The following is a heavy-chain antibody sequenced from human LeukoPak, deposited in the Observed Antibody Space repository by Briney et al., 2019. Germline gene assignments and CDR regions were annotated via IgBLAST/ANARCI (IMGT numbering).Heavy chain of an antibody. CDR2: IKQDGSEK. CDR1: GFTFSEYW. V-gene: IGHV3-7*01. J-gene: IGHJ4*02. CDR3: ARGSVYYYDSSGYFDY. D-gene: IGHD3-22*01. Sequence: GGSLRLSCSVSGFTFSEYWMRWVRQAPGKGLEWVANIKQDGSEKYYVDSVKGRFTISRDNAKNSLYLQMNSLRAEDTAVYYCARGSVYYYDSSGYFDYWGQGTLVTVSS.